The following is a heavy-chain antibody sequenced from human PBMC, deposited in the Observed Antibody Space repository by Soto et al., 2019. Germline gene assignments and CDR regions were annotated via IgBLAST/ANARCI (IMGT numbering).Heavy chain of an antibody. J-gene: IGHJ6*02. D-gene: IGHD3-16*01. V-gene: IGHV3-21*01. CDR1: GFTFSSYS. CDR3: ARAGGRGRYYYYGMDV. Sequence: EVQLVESGGGLVKPGGSLRLSCAASGFTFSSYSMNWVRQAPGKGLEWVSSISSSSSYIYYADSVKGRFTISRDNAKNSLYLQMNSLRAEDTAVYYCARAGGRGRYYYYGMDVWGQGTTVTVSS. CDR2: ISSSSSYI.